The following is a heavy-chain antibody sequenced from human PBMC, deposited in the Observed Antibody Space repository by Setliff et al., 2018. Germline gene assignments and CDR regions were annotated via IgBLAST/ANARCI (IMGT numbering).Heavy chain of an antibody. Sequence: PSETLSLTCTVSGDSISSGTYYWGWIRQPPGKGLEWIGTIYYSGLTYYTPSLRSRATISVDTSKNRFSLQLSSVTAADTAVYYCARLALTGYDSSGYYYALDYYYYMDVWGKGTTVTVSS. CDR2: IYYSGLT. D-gene: IGHD3-22*01. CDR3: ARLALTGYDSSGYYYALDYYYYMDV. V-gene: IGHV4-39*02. CDR1: GDSISSGTYY. J-gene: IGHJ6*03.